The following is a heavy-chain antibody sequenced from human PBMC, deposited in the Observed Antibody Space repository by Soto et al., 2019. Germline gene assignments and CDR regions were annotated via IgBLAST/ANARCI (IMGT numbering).Heavy chain of an antibody. Sequence: GGSLRLSCAASGFTFSSYSMNWVRQAPGKGLEWVSYISSSSSTIYYADSVKGRFTISRDNAKNSLYLQMNSLRAEDTAVYYCAGENRGYGYNGLFQYYYYGMDVWGQGTTVTVSS. V-gene: IGHV3-48*01. CDR2: ISSSSSTI. J-gene: IGHJ6*02. D-gene: IGHD2-21*02. CDR1: GFTFSSYS. CDR3: AGENRGYGYNGLFQYYYYGMDV.